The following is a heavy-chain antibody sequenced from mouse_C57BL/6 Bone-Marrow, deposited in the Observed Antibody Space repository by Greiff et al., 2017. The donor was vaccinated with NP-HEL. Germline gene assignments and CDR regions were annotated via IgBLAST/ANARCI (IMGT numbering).Heavy chain of an antibody. Sequence: QLQQPGAELVRPGSSVKLSCKASGYTFTSYWMHWVKQRPIQGLEWIGNIDPSDSETHYNQKFKDKATLTVDKSSSTAYMQLSSLTSEDSAVYYCASGSNYWYFDVWGTGTTVTVSS. CDR3: ASGSNYWYFDV. CDR2: IDPSDSET. J-gene: IGHJ1*03. D-gene: IGHD2-5*01. V-gene: IGHV1-52*01. CDR1: GYTFTSYW.